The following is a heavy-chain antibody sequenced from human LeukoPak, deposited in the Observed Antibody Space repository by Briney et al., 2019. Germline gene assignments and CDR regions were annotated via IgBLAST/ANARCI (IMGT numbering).Heavy chain of an antibody. Sequence: SETLSLTCTVSGGSISSYYWSWIRQPPGKGLEWIGYIYYSGSTNYNPSLMSRVTISVDTSKNQFSLKLSSVTAADTAVYYCARHNALDDAFDIWGQGTMVTVSS. D-gene: IGHD3/OR15-3a*01. J-gene: IGHJ3*02. CDR2: IYYSGST. CDR3: ARHNALDDAFDI. CDR1: GGSISSYY. V-gene: IGHV4-59*08.